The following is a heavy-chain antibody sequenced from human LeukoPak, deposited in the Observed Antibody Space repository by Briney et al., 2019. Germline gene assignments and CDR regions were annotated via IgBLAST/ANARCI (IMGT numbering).Heavy chain of an antibody. CDR3: ARVVAGNWFDP. CDR1: GGSISSYY. J-gene: IGHJ5*02. V-gene: IGHV4-39*07. D-gene: IGHD1-1*01. Sequence: SETLSLTCTVSGGSISSYYWGWIRQPPGKGLEWIGSVYYSGSTYYNPSLKSRVTISVDTSKNQFSLKLSSVTAADTAVYCCARVVAGNWFDPWGQGTLVTVSS. CDR2: VYYSGST.